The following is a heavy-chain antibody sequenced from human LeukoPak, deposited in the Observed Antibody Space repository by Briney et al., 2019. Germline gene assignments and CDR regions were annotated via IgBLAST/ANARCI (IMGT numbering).Heavy chain of an antibody. J-gene: IGHJ4*02. CDR2: INSDGSST. CDR1: GFTFSSYW. V-gene: IGHV3-74*01. CDR3: ARGGYGDYGDY. Sequence: EGSLRLSCAASGFTFSSYWMHWVRQAPGKGLVWVSRINSDGSSTSYADSVKGRFTISRDNTKNTLYLQMNSLTAEDTALYYCARGGYGDYGDYWGQGTLVTVSS. D-gene: IGHD4-17*01.